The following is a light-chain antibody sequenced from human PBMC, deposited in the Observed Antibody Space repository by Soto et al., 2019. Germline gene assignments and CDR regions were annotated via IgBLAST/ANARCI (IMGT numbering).Light chain of an antibody. J-gene: IGLJ7*01. Sequence: QSVLTQPASVSGSPGQSITISCTGTSSDVGGYNYVSWYQQHPGKAPKLMIYEVNNRPSGVSNRFSGSKSGNVASLTISGLQAEDEADYYCNSYTSSITYVFGPGTQLTVL. V-gene: IGLV2-14*01. CDR1: SSDVGGYNY. CDR3: NSYTSSITYV. CDR2: EVN.